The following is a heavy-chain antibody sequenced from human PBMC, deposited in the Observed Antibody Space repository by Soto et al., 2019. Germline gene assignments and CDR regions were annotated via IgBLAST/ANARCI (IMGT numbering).Heavy chain of an antibody. V-gene: IGHV4-34*01. J-gene: IGHJ6*02. D-gene: IGHD5-12*01. CDR3: ARALGGYSGPDYYYGMDV. CDR2: INHSGST. Sequence: SETLSLTCAVYGGSFSGYYWSWIRQPPGKGLEWIGEINHSGSTNYNPSLKSRVTISVDTSKNQFSLKLSSVTAADTAVYYCARALGGYSGPDYYYGMDVWGRGTTVTVSS. CDR1: GGSFSGYY.